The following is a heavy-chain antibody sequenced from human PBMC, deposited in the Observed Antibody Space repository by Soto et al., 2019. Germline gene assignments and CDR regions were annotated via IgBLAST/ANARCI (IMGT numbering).Heavy chain of an antibody. CDR2: INAGNGNT. Sequence: ASVKVSCKASGYTFTSYAMHWVRQAPGQRLEWMGWINAGNGNTKYSQKFQGRVTITRDTSASTAYMELSSLRSEDTAVYYCAILGIVLMVYAMSDAFDIWGQGTMVTV. J-gene: IGHJ3*02. D-gene: IGHD2-8*01. CDR1: GYTFTSYA. V-gene: IGHV1-3*01. CDR3: AILGIVLMVYAMSDAFDI.